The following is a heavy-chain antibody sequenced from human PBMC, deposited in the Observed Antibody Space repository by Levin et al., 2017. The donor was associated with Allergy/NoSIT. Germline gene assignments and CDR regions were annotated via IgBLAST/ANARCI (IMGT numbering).Heavy chain of an antibody. CDR2: MNPNSGNT. CDR1: GYTFTSYD. CDR3: ARGGRFRAGTHRRFDY. D-gene: IGHD1-1*01. Sequence: ASVKVSCKASGYTFTSYDINWVRQATGQGLEWMGWMNPNSGNTGYAQKFQGRVTMTRNTSISTAYMELSSLRSEDTAVYYCARGGRFRAGTHRRFDYWGQGTLVTVSS. J-gene: IGHJ4*02. V-gene: IGHV1-8*01.